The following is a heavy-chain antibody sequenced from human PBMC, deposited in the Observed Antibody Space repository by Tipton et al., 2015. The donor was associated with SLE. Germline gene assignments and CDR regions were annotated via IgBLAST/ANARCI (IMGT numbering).Heavy chain of an antibody. CDR1: GFTFDNYE. CDR2: ISDSGTIM. J-gene: IGHJ6*02. Sequence: GSLRLSCAASGFTFDNYEMNWVRQAPEKGLEWVSYISDSGTIMSYADSVKGRFTVSRDNAKKSLYLQLDSLRAEDTAVYYCARDRRWEYYYGIDVWGQGTTVTVTS. D-gene: IGHD4-23*01. V-gene: IGHV3-48*03. CDR3: ARDRRWEYYYGIDV.